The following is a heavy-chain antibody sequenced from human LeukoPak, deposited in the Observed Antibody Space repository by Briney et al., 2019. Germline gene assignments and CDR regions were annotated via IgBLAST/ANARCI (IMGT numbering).Heavy chain of an antibody. J-gene: IGHJ3*02. CDR3: ARQVYGGSPDAFDI. D-gene: IGHD4-23*01. V-gene: IGHV1-69*04. CDR2: IIPILGIA. Sequence: SVKVSCKASGGTFSSYAISWVQQAPGQGLEWMGRIIPILGIANYAQKFQGRVTITADKSTSTAYMELSSLRSEDTAVYYCARQVYGGSPDAFDIWGQGTMVTVSS. CDR1: GGTFSSYA.